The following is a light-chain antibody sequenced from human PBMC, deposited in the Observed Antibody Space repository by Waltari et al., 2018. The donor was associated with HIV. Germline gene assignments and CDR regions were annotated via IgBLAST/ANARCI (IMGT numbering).Light chain of an antibody. CDR3: QQYNEWPRT. Sequence: EIVMTQSPATLSVSPGERATLSCRASQSVSNNLAWYQQKPGQAPMLLIYGPSTRATGTPARFSASGSGTEFTLTISSLQSEDFAIYYCQQYNEWPRTFGQGTKVEIK. CDR1: QSVSNN. V-gene: IGKV3-15*01. J-gene: IGKJ1*01. CDR2: GPS.